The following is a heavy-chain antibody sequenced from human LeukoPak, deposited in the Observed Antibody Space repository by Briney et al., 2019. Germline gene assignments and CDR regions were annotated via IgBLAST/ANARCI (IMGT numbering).Heavy chain of an antibody. CDR2: IQYDGSNQ. D-gene: IGHD2-8*01. Sequence: GGSLRLSCAASGFTLSSYGMHWVRQAPGKGLQWVAYIQYDGSNQQYADSVKGRSSISRDRSKNILYLQMNSLRAEDTAVYSCAKDRCSNGIGCYYYYMDVWGKGTTVTISS. V-gene: IGHV3-30*02. CDR3: AKDRCSNGIGCYYYYMDV. J-gene: IGHJ6*03. CDR1: GFTLSSYG.